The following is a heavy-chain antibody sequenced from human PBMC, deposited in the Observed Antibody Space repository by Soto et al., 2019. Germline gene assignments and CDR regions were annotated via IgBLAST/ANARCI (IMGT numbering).Heavy chain of an antibody. J-gene: IGHJ4*02. CDR3: ARNVGGYDFWNDYSYFDY. V-gene: IGHV4-34*01. CDR1: GGSFSGYD. D-gene: IGHD3-3*01. CDR2: INHRGST. Sequence: SETLSLTCAVYGGSFSGYDWSWIRLPPGKGLEWIGDINHRGSTNYNPSLKSRVTISVDTSKNQFSLKLSSVTAADTAVYYCARNVGGYDFWNDYSYFDYWGQGTLVTVYS.